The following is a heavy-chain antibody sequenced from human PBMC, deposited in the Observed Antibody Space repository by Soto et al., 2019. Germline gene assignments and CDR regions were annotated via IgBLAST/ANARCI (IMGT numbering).Heavy chain of an antibody. Sequence: QVQLQESGPGLVKPSQTLSLTCTVSGGSISSGGYYWSWIRQHPGKGLEWIGYIYYSGSTYYNPSLKSRVTISGDTSKNQFSMKLSSVTAADTAVYYCARGGRRSPGMDVWGQGTTVTVSS. CDR2: IYYSGST. J-gene: IGHJ6*02. CDR1: GGSISSGGYY. CDR3: ARGGRRSPGMDV. V-gene: IGHV4-31*03.